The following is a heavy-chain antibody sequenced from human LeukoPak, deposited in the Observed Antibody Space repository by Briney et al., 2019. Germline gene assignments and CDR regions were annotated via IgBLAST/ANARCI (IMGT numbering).Heavy chain of an antibody. Sequence: SETLSLTCAVYGGSSSGYYWSWIRQPPGKGLEWIGEINHSGSTNYNPSLKSRVTISVDTSKNQFSLKLSSVTAADTAVYYCARTPYGDPYYFDYWGQGTLVTVSS. J-gene: IGHJ4*02. V-gene: IGHV4-34*01. D-gene: IGHD4-17*01. CDR3: ARTPYGDPYYFDY. CDR1: GGSSSGYY. CDR2: INHSGST.